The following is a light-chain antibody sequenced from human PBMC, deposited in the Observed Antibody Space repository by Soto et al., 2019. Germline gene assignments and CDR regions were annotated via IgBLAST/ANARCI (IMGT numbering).Light chain of an antibody. CDR2: AAS. J-gene: IGKJ2*01. Sequence: DIQMTQSPSSLSASVGDRVTITCRASQSIISYLDWYQQKPGKAPKLLIYAASSLQSGVPSRFSGSGSGTDFTLTISSLQPEDFATYYCQQSYGTPYTFGQGTKLEI. CDR3: QQSYGTPYT. V-gene: IGKV1-39*01. CDR1: QSIISY.